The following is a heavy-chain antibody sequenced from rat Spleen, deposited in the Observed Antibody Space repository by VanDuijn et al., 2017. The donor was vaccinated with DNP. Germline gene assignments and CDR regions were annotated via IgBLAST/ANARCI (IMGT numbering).Heavy chain of an antibody. Sequence: EVQLVESDGGLVQPGRSLKLSCAVSGITFSDHNMAWVRQAPKKSLEWVASITNTGDSTYYSDSVKGRFSISRDNAKSTLYLQVNSLRSEDTATYYCTRHDGSTDWFAYWGQGTLVTVSS. CDR2: ITNTGDST. D-gene: IGHD1-12*02. CDR1: GITFSDHN. V-gene: IGHV5-7*01. CDR3: TRHDGSTDWFAY. J-gene: IGHJ3*01.